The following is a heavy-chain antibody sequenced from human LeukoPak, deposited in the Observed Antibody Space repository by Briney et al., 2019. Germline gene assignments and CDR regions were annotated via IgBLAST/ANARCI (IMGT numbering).Heavy chain of an antibody. Sequence: GASLRLPCAASGFTFSSYAMSWVRQAPGKGLEWVSAISGSGGSTYYADSVKGRFTISRDNSKNTLYLQMNSLRAEDTAVYYCAKEGCSSTSCYVGDYWGQGTLVTVSS. CDR1: GFTFSSYA. CDR2: ISGSGGST. J-gene: IGHJ4*02. CDR3: AKEGCSSTSCYVGDY. V-gene: IGHV3-23*01. D-gene: IGHD2-2*01.